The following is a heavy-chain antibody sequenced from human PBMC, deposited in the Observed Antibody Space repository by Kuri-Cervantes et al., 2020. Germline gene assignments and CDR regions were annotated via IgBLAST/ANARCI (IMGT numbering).Heavy chain of an antibody. CDR1: GFTFSSYA. CDR2: ISWKSGNI. CDR3: ARGRIRFRALDY. V-gene: IGHV3-21*01. Sequence: GGSLRLSCAASGFTFSSYAMSWVRQAPGKGLEWVSGISWKSGNIVYAESVKGRFTISRDNAKNSLYLQMNSVRAEDTAVYFCARGRIRFRALDYWGQGTLVTVSS. D-gene: IGHD2/OR15-2a*01. J-gene: IGHJ4*02.